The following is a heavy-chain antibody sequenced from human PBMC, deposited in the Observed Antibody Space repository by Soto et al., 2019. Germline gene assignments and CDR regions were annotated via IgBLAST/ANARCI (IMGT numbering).Heavy chain of an antibody. CDR2: IYPGDSDT. D-gene: IGHD3-10*01. CDR1: GYSFTTYW. V-gene: IGHV5-51*01. J-gene: IGHJ4*02. Sequence: GESLKISCKASGYSFTTYWIGWVRQMPGKGLELMGIIYPGDSDTSYSPSFQGQVTFSTDTSINTAYLQWSSLKASDTAIYYCARLYGSGTYLYHLDYWGQGTLVTFSS. CDR3: ARLYGSGTYLYHLDY.